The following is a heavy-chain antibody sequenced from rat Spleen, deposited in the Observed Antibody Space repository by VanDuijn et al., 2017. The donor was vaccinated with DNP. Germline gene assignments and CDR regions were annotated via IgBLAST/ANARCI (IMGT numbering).Heavy chain of an antibody. CDR2: VSSGGST. CDR3: ARDGQWDYLDY. Sequence: QVQLKESGPGLVQPSQTLSLTCTVSGFSLSSYSVGWVRQPPGKGLEWIAAVSSGGSTYYNSALKSRLTVSRDTSKSQVFLKMNSLQTEDTAMYYCARDGQWDYLDYWGQGVMVTVAS. V-gene: IGHV2-6*01. J-gene: IGHJ2*01. CDR1: GFSLSSYS. D-gene: IGHD1-1*01.